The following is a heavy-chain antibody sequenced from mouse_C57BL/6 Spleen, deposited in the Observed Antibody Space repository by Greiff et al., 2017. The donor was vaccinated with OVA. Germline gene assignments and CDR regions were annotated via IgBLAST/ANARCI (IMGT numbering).Heavy chain of an antibody. CDR3: ARTQTAQDRGDYAMDY. D-gene: IGHD3-2*02. V-gene: IGHV1-18*01. CDR2: INPNNGGT. CDR1: GYTFTDYN. J-gene: IGHJ4*01. Sequence: EVQLQQSGPELVKPGASVKIPCKASGYTFTDYNMDWVKQSHGKSLEWIGDINPNNGGTIYNQKFKGKATLTVDKSSSTAYMELRSLTSEDTAVYYCARTQTAQDRGDYAMDYWGQGTSVTVSS.